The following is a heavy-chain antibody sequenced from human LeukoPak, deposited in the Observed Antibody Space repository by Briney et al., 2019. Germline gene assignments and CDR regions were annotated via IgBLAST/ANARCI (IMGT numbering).Heavy chain of an antibody. CDR3: ARALGYCSSTSCYGFYYYYMDV. J-gene: IGHJ6*03. CDR1: GFTFSDYY. D-gene: IGHD2-2*01. V-gene: IGHV3-11*01. Sequence: PGGSLRLSCAASGFTFSDYYMSWIRQAPGKGLEWVSYISSSGSTIYYADSVKGRFTISRDNAKNSLYLQMNSLRAEDTAVYYCARALGYCSSTSCYGFYYYYMDVWGKGTTVTVSS. CDR2: ISSSGSTI.